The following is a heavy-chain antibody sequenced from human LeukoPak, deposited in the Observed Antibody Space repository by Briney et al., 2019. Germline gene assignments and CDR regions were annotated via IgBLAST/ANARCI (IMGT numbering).Heavy chain of an antibody. D-gene: IGHD1-26*01. J-gene: IGHJ4*02. CDR1: GFIFNKYW. CDR2: IKQDGSEK. V-gene: IGHV3-7*04. CDR3: ARGYSGSYRIDY. Sequence: GGSLRLSCPASGFIFNKYWMTWVRQAPGKGLEWVANIKQDGSEKYYVESVKGRFTISRDNAKNTLYLQMNSLRAEDTAVYYCARGYSGSYRIDYWGQGTLVTVSS.